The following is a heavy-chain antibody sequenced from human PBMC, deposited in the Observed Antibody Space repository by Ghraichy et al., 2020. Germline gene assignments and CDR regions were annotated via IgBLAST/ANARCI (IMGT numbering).Heavy chain of an antibody. Sequence: SQTLSLTCGISGDSVSSNSAAWHWIRQSPSRGLEWLGRTYYRSRWYSDYAGSVKSRITINPDTSKNQFSLQLNSVTPDDTAVYYCARDDGYSSRWSGSKNWFDRWGQGTLVTVSS. J-gene: IGHJ5*02. V-gene: IGHV6-1*01. CDR2: TYYRSRWYS. D-gene: IGHD2-2*03. CDR3: ARDDGYSSRWSGSKNWFDR. CDR1: GDSVSSNSAA.